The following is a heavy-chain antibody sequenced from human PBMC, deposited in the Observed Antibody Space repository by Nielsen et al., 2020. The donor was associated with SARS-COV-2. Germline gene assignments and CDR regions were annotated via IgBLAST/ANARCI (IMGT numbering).Heavy chain of an antibody. Sequence: SLKISCAASGFTFDDYAMHWVRQAPGKGLEWVSGISWNSGSIGYADSVKGRFTISRDNAKNSLYLQMNSLRAEGTALYYCAKDRAAAGSGGGFDYWGQGTLVTVSS. CDR2: ISWNSGSI. CDR1: GFTFDDYA. J-gene: IGHJ4*02. D-gene: IGHD6-13*01. V-gene: IGHV3-9*01. CDR3: AKDRAAAGSGGGFDY.